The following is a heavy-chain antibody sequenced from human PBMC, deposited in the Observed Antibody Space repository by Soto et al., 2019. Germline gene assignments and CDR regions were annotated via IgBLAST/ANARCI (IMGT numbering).Heavy chain of an antibody. D-gene: IGHD6-13*01. CDR2: IYYSGNT. Sequence: ETLSLTCTVXGGSLGXXXXXGGWIRQSPGKGLEWIGNIYYSGNTFYNPSLKSRVTISVDTSKNQFYLHLSSVTAADTAIFYCASIAAPGTTHFDFWGQGTLVTVSS. CDR1: GGSLGXXXXX. CDR3: ASIAAPGTTHFDF. V-gene: IGHV4-39*01. J-gene: IGHJ4*02.